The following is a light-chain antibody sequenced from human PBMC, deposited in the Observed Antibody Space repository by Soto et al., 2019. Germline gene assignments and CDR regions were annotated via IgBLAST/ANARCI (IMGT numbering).Light chain of an antibody. J-gene: IGKJ1*01. V-gene: IGKV3-15*01. CDR2: GAS. Sequence: EIVMTQSPGTLSVSPGEGATLSCRASQSVSTNLAWYQQKPDQAPRLLIYGASTTATGMPARFSASGSGTEFTLTISSLQSEDFAVYYCQQYYTWPRTFGQGTRVEIK. CDR1: QSVSTN. CDR3: QQYYTWPRT.